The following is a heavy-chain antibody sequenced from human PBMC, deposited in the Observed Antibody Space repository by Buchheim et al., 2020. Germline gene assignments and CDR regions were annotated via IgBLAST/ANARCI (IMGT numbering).Heavy chain of an antibody. CDR3: AKSRMWFSGNS. J-gene: IGHJ5*01. V-gene: IGHV1-46*01. D-gene: IGHD2-21*01. CDR1: GVTSTGYY. CDR2: INPSVGAA. Sequence: QVQLVQSGAEVKKPGPSVKLSCTASGVTSTGYYMHWVRQAPGQGLEWMGTINPSVGAATYAQRFRGRVTITSDTSTSTFYMDMSSLTSEDTALYYCAKSRMWFSGNSWG.